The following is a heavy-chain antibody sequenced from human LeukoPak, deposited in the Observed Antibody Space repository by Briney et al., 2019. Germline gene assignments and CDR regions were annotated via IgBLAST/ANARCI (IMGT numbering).Heavy chain of an antibody. V-gene: IGHV3-21*01. CDR3: ARDGEPLTDYDFWSGNYYYYYMDV. CDR2: ISSSSSYI. J-gene: IGHJ6*03. D-gene: IGHD3-3*01. Sequence: PGGSLRLSCAASGFTFSSYAMHWVRQAPGKGLEWVSSISSSSSYIYYADSVKGRFTISRDNAKNSLYLQMNSLRAEDTAVYYCARDGEPLTDYDFWSGNYYYYYMDVWGKGTTVTVPS. CDR1: GFTFSSYA.